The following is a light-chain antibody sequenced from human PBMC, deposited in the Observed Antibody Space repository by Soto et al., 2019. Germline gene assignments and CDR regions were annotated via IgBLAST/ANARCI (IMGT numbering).Light chain of an antibody. CDR2: GAS. CDR3: QQYNNYIT. V-gene: IGKV3-15*01. J-gene: IGKJ5*01. Sequence: EIVMTQSPATLSVSPGERATLSCGASQSISTNLAWYQHKPGQAPRLLIYGASTRATGIPARFSGSGSGTEFTLTINRLQSEDFAVYYCQQYNNYITFGQGTRLEIK. CDR1: QSISTN.